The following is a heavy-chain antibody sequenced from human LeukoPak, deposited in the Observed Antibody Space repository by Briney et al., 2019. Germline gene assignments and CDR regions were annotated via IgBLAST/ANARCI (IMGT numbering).Heavy chain of an antibody. CDR3: AKPRDIDSWAFDV. V-gene: IGHV3-30*18. D-gene: IGHD2-15*01. CDR2: ISYDGRNK. J-gene: IGHJ3*01. CDR1: EFTFNNHD. Sequence: GGSLRLSCAASEFTFNNHDMHWVRQAPGKGLEWVAAISYDGRNKYYADSVKGRFTISRDNSKNTPNLQMNSLRTEDTAVFYCAKPRDIDSWAFDVWGQGTMVTVSS.